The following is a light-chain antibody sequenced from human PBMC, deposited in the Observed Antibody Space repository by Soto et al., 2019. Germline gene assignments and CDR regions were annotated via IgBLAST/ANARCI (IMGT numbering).Light chain of an antibody. V-gene: IGLV2-8*02. Sequence: QSVLTQPASASRSPGQSVTISRTGTSSDVGGYNYVSWYQQHPGKAPKLMIYEVNKRPSGVPDRFSGSKSGNTASLTVSGLQAEDEAYYYCSSCAGSNNFGVFGTGTKVTVL. CDR1: SSDVGGYNY. J-gene: IGLJ1*01. CDR2: EVN. CDR3: SSCAGSNNFGV.